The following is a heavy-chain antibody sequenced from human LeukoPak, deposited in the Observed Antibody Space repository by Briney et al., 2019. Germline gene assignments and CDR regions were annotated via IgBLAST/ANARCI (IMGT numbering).Heavy chain of an antibody. CDR1: GFTVSSNY. V-gene: IGHV3-53*01. CDR2: IYSGGIT. J-gene: IGHJ5*02. Sequence: GGSLRLSCAASGFTVSSNYMTWVRQAPGKGLEWVSVIYSGGITYYADSVKGRFTISRDNSKNTLYLQMTSLRAEDTAVYYCARGSRYFDPNWFDPWGQGTLVTVSS. D-gene: IGHD3-9*01. CDR3: ARGSRYFDPNWFDP.